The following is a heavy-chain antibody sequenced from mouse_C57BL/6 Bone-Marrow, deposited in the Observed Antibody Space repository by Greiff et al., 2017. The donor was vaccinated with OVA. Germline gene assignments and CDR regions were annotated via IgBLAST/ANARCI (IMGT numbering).Heavy chain of an antibody. J-gene: IGHJ2*01. CDR2: IYPGSGST. V-gene: IGHV1-55*01. CDR1: GYTFTSYW. CDR3: ASPTPYYGSSPYLDY. Sequence: QVQLQQPGAELVKPGASVKMSCKASGYTFTSYWITWVKQRPGQGLEWIGDIYPGSGSTNYNEKFKGKATLTVDKSSSTAYMQISSLTSEDSAVYYCASPTPYYGSSPYLDYWGQGTTLTVSS. D-gene: IGHD1-1*01.